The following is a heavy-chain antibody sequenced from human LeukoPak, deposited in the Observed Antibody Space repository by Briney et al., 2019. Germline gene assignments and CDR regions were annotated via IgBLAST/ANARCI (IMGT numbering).Heavy chain of an antibody. D-gene: IGHD3-22*01. CDR1: GFTFSSYG. J-gene: IGHJ4*02. V-gene: IGHV3-30*02. Sequence: GGSLRLSCAASGFTFSSYGMHWVRQAPGKGLEWVAFIRHDGSNKYYADSVKGRFTISRDNSKNTLYLQMNSLRAEDTAVYYCAKDRSSGYYYFDYWGQGTLVTVSS. CDR3: AKDRSSGYYYFDY. CDR2: IRHDGSNK.